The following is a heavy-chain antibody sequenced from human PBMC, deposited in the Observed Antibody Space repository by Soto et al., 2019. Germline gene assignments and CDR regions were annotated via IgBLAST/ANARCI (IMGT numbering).Heavy chain of an antibody. J-gene: IGHJ6*02. CDR3: ATCQLGEFYYALDV. Sequence: ASETLSLTCDVSGGSITSNNWWTWVRQPPGKGLEWIGEIYQSGRTKYNPSLKSRVTISIDTSKRQFSLRLNSVTAADTAVYYCATCQLGEFYYALDVWGQGTTVTVSS. CDR1: GGSITSNNW. CDR2: IYQSGRT. D-gene: IGHD1-1*01. V-gene: IGHV4-4*02.